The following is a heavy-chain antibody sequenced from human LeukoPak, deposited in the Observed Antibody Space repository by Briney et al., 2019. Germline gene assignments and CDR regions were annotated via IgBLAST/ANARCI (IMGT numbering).Heavy chain of an antibody. CDR3: ARDCKQWLVTGAFDI. J-gene: IGHJ3*02. CDR2: IIPIFGTA. Sequence: SVKVSCKASGGTFSSYAISWVRQAPGQGLEWMGGIIPIFGTANYAQKFQGRVTITADKSTSTAYMELSSLRSEDTAVYYCARDCKQWLVTGAFDIWGQGTMVTVSS. D-gene: IGHD6-19*01. CDR1: GGTFSSYA. V-gene: IGHV1-69*06.